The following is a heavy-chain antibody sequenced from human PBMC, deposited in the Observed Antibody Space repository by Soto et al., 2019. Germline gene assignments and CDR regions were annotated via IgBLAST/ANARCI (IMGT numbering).Heavy chain of an antibody. J-gene: IGHJ6*02. D-gene: IGHD3-10*01. CDR3: AREEDYYGSGSYGDV. V-gene: IGHV1-46*01. CDR2: INPSGGST. Sequence: GASVKVSCKASGYTFTSYYMHWVRQAPGQGLEWVGIINPSGGSTSYPQKFQGRVTMTRDTSTSTVYMELSSLRSEDTAVYYCAREEDYYGSGSYGDVWGQGTTVTVSS. CDR1: GYTFTSYY.